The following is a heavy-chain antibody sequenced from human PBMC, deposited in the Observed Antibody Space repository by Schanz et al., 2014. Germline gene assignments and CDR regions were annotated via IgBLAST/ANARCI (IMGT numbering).Heavy chain of an antibody. CDR3: ARIGGSVFDY. CDR1: GYSFTKYG. Sequence: QVQLVQSGSEVKKPGDSVKVSCETSGYSFTKYGINWVRQAPGQGLEWMGRIIPILDKTNYAQKFQGRVTMTADKSTSTVYMEVSGLRSEDTAVYYCARIGGSVFDYWAQGTLVTVSS. V-gene: IGHV1-69*02. J-gene: IGHJ4*02. CDR2: IIPILDKT. D-gene: IGHD3-10*01.